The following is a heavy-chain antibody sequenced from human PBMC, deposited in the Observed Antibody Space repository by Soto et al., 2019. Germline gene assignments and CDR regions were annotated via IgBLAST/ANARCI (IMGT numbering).Heavy chain of an antibody. V-gene: IGHV3-74*01. CDR2: INSDGSST. J-gene: IGHJ4*02. D-gene: IGHD3-3*01. Sequence: GGSLRLSCAASGFTFSSYWMHWVRQAPGKGLVWVSRINSDGSSTSYADSVKGRFTISRDNAKNTLYLQMNSLRAEDTAVYYCARPADFWSGYSNLFDDWGQGTLVTVSS. CDR3: ARPADFWSGYSNLFDD. CDR1: GFTFSSYW.